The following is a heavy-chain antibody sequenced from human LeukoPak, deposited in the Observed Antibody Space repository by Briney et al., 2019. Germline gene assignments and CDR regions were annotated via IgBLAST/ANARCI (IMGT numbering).Heavy chain of an antibody. D-gene: IGHD6-13*01. J-gene: IGHJ3*02. V-gene: IGHV3-43*02. CDR2: ISGDGGST. Sequence: GGSLRLSCAASGFTFDDHAMHWVRQAPGKGLEWVSLISGDGGSTYYADSVKGRFTISRDNSKNSLYLQMNSLRTEDTALYYCAKVSSSWSNDDAFDIWGQGTMVTVSS. CDR3: AKVSSSWSNDDAFDI. CDR1: GFTFDDHA.